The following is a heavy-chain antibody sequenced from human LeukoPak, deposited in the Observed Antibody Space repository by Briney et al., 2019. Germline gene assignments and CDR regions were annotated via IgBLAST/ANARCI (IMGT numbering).Heavy chain of an antibody. J-gene: IGHJ3*01. D-gene: IGHD3-22*01. Sequence: SETLSLTCTVSGGSLSSSNYCWGWVRQPPGEGREWIGTIIYSVSNHSYPSLKSRVCISVETSQNQFFLKLSSVTAADTAVYYCAVAGVRHYDSSGLNAFDFWGQGKMGTVSS. CDR2: IIYSVSN. CDR3: AVAGVRHYDSSGLNAFDF. CDR1: GGSLSSSNYC. V-gene: IGHV4-39*01.